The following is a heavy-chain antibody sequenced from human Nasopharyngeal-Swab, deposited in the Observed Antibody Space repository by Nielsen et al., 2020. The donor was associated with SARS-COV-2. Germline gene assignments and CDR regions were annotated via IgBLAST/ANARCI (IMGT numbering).Heavy chain of an antibody. D-gene: IGHD4-23*01. Sequence: SVKVSCKASGYTFTSYGISWVRQAPGQGLEWMGGIIPIFGTANYAQKFQGRVTITADKSTSTAYMELSSLRSEDMAVYYCARGSTVVTPVDYWGQGTLVTVSS. V-gene: IGHV1-69*06. J-gene: IGHJ4*02. CDR3: ARGSTVVTPVDY. CDR2: IIPIFGTA. CDR1: GYTFTSYG.